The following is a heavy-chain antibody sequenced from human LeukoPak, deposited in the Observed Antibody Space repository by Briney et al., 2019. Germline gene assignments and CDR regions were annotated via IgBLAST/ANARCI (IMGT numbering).Heavy chain of an antibody. CDR3: TRGSDGEYDS. V-gene: IGHV4-59*08. CDR1: SGSISSYY. D-gene: IGHD5-24*01. Sequence: SETLSLTCSVSSGSISSYYWSWIRQPPGKGLEWIGYVHYTGITNYSPSLKSRVTISLDTSKKQFSLKLSSVTAADTAVYYCTRGSDGEYDSWGQGTLVTVSS. CDR2: VHYTGIT. J-gene: IGHJ4*02.